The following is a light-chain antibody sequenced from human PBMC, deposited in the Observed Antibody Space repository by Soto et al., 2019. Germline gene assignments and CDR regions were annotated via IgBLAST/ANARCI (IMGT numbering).Light chain of an antibody. CDR1: QSISSW. J-gene: IGKJ1*01. CDR2: DAS. Sequence: DIQMTQSPSTLSASVGDRVTITCRASQSISSWLAWYQQKPGKAPKLLIYDASSLESGVPSRFSGSGSGTXXXXTISSLQPDDFATYYCQQYNSYGTFGQGTKVEIK. V-gene: IGKV1-5*01. CDR3: QQYNSYGT.